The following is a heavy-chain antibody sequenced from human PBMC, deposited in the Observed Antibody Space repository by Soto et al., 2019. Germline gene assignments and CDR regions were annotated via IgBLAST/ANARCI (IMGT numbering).Heavy chain of an antibody. CDR3: ARHLPYCSRTICSGPFDY. V-gene: IGHV5-10-1*01. J-gene: IGHJ4*02. CDR2: IDPSDSYT. Sequence: PGESLKISCKGSGYTFSNYWISWVRQMPGEGLQWMGRIDPSDSYTNYSPSFQDHVTISADKSISTAYLQWSGLKASDTAMYYCARHLPYCSRTICSGPFDYWGQGTLVTVSS. CDR1: GYTFSNYW. D-gene: IGHD2-2*01.